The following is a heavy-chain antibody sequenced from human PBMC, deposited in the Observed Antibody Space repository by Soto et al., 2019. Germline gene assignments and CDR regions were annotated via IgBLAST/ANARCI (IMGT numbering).Heavy chain of an antibody. V-gene: IGHV4-59*01. Sequence: PSETLSLTCTVSGASISSSYWGWIRQPPGKGLEWIGHIYYSGSTNYNPSLKSRVTISIATSKTQFSLRLSSVTAADTAMYYCARTRYCITTTCYFDYWGLGTLVTVSS. CDR2: IYYSGST. D-gene: IGHD2-2*01. CDR3: ARTRYCITTTCYFDY. J-gene: IGHJ4*02. CDR1: GASISSSY.